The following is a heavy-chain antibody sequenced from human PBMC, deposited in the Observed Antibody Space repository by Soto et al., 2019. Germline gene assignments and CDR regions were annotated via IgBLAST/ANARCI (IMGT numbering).Heavy chain of an antibody. J-gene: IGHJ4*02. V-gene: IGHV4-59*08. CDR1: GGSISSYY. Sequence: SETLSLTCTVSGGSISSYYWSWIRQPPGKGLEWIGYIYYSGSTNYNPSLKSRVTISVDTSKNQFSLKLSSVTATDTAVYYCASSKYCSGGSCTDYWGQGTLVTVSS. D-gene: IGHD2-15*01. CDR2: IYYSGST. CDR3: ASSKYCSGGSCTDY.